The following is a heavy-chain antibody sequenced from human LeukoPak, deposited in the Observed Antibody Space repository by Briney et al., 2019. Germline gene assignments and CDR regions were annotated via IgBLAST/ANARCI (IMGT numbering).Heavy chain of an antibody. CDR1: GPTFSSYW. CDR3: AREDDFWSGLFDY. Sequence: PGGCLRPACAASGPTFSSYWTSCARQPPGKGIEWVANIKKDGSEKYYVDSVKGRFTISRDKAKNSLYLQMNSLRAEDAAVYYCAREDDFWSGLFDYWGQGTLVTVSS. CDR2: IKKDGSEK. V-gene: IGHV3-7*01. J-gene: IGHJ4*02. D-gene: IGHD3-3*01.